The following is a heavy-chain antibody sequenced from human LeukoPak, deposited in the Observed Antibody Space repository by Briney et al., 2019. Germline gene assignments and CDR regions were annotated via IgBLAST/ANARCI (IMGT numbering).Heavy chain of an antibody. V-gene: IGHV3-13*04. CDR2: IGTAGDT. D-gene: IGHD5-12*01. Sequence: GGSLRLSCAASGFTFSSYDMHWVRQPTGKGLEWVSAIGTAGDTYYPGSVKGRFTISRENAKNSLYLQMNSLRAGDTAVYYCVRGTGYSAYDYDLDYWGQGTLVTVSS. CDR3: VRGTGYSAYDYDLDY. CDR1: GFTFSSYD. J-gene: IGHJ4*02.